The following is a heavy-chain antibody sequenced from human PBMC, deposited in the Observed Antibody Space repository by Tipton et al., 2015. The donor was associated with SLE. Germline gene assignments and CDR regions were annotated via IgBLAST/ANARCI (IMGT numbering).Heavy chain of an antibody. V-gene: IGHV4-34*01. J-gene: IGHJ3*02. CDR1: GGSFSGYY. CDR3: ARRYIKQWLAGAFDI. D-gene: IGHD6-19*01. CDR2: IXHSGST. Sequence: TLSLTCAVYGGSFSGYYWSWIXQPPGKGLEWIGEIXHSGSTNYNPSLKSRVTISVDTSKNQFSLKLSSVTAADTAVYYCARRYIKQWLAGAFDIWGQGTMVTVSS.